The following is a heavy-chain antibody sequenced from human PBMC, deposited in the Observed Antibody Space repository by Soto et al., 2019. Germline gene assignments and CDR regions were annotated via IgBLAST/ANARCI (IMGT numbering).Heavy chain of an antibody. V-gene: IGHV5-10-1*01. Sequence: GQSLKISLKGSGYSFPSYWISWVRQMPGKGLEWMGRIDPSDSYTNYSPSFQGHVTISADKSISTAYLQWSSLKASDTAMYYCARHAFGMDVWGQGTTVTVSS. J-gene: IGHJ6*02. CDR1: GYSFPSYW. CDR2: IDPSDSYT. CDR3: ARHAFGMDV.